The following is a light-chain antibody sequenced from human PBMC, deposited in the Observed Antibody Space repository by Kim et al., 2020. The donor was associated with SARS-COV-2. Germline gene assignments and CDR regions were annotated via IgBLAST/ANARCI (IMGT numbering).Light chain of an antibody. CDR2: GAS. J-gene: IGKJ2*01. CDR1: QSVSSSY. Sequence: GTRSLSPGERATLSGRASQSVSSSYLAWYQQKPGQAPRLLIYGASSRATGIPDRFSGSGSGTDFTLTISRLEPEDFAVYYCQQYNTFGQGTKLEI. CDR3: QQYNT. V-gene: IGKV3-20*01.